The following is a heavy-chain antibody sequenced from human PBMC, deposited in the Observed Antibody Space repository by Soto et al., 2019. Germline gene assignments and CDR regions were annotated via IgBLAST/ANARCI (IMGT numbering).Heavy chain of an antibody. V-gene: IGHV2-5*02. J-gene: IGHJ5*02. Sequence: SGPTLVKPTQTLTLTCTFSGFSLSTSGVGVGWIRQPPGKALEWLALIYWDDDKRYSPSLKSRLTITKDTSKNQVVLTMTNMDPVDTATYYCAHPQGGGAAAGINWFDPWGQGTLVTVSS. CDR1: GFSLSTSGVG. CDR2: IYWDDDK. D-gene: IGHD6-13*01. CDR3: AHPQGGGAAAGINWFDP.